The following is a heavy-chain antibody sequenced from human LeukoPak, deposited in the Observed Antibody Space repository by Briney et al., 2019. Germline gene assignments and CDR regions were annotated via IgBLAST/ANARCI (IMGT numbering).Heavy chain of an antibody. CDR3: ARDNYGGNSALPDWFDP. Sequence: ASVKVSCKASGYTFTSYGISWVRQAPGQGPEWMGIINPSGGSTSYAQKFQGRVTMTRDTSTSTVYMELSSLRSEDTAVYYCARDNYGGNSALPDWFDPWGQGTLVTVSS. D-gene: IGHD4-23*01. CDR1: GYTFTSYG. V-gene: IGHV1-46*01. CDR2: INPSGGST. J-gene: IGHJ5*02.